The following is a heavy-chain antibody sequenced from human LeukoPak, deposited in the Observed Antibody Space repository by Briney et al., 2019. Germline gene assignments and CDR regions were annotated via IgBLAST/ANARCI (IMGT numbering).Heavy chain of an antibody. Sequence: HPGGSLRLSCAASGFTFSSYGMHWVRQAPGKGLEWVAVISYDGSNKYYADSVKGRFTISRDNSKNTLYLQMNSLRAEDTAVYYCAKDQVQQLVHLPDYWGQGTLVTVSS. CDR1: GFTFSSYG. CDR3: AKDQVQQLVHLPDY. D-gene: IGHD6-13*01. J-gene: IGHJ4*02. CDR2: ISYDGSNK. V-gene: IGHV3-30*18.